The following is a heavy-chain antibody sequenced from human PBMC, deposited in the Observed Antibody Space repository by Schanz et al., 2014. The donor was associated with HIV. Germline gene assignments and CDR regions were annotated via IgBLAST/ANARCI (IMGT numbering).Heavy chain of an antibody. Sequence: QVQLVESGGGVVQPGRSLRLSCTASGFTFNIYGMHWVRQAPGRGLEWVALIWDNGNNKYYADSVKGRFTISRDNSKNTLYLEMNSLRAEDTAVYYCARRDYGDYYYYYGMDVWGQGTTVTVSS. D-gene: IGHD4-17*01. CDR2: IWDNGNNK. V-gene: IGHV3-33*01. CDR1: GFTFNIYG. J-gene: IGHJ6*02. CDR3: ARRDYGDYYYYYGMDV.